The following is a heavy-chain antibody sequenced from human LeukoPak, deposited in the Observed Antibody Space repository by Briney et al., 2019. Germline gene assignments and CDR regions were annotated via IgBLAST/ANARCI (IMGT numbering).Heavy chain of an antibody. J-gene: IGHJ1*01. CDR1: GHTLSNVW. CDR3: AHGSAQYYEY. CDR2: IRSQTAGGTT. Sequence: GGSLRLSCAVSGHTLSNVWMNWVRRAPGKGLEWVGRIRSQTAGGTTDFAAPVKGRFSISRDDSKNSLYLQMNSLTSEDTAVYYCAHGSAQYYEYWGQGTLVTVSS. V-gene: IGHV3-15*07. D-gene: IGHD2-15*01.